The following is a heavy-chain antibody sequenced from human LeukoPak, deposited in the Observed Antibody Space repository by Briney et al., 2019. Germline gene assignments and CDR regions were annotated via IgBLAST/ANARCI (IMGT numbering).Heavy chain of an antibody. CDR1: GFTFSSYG. J-gene: IGHJ4*02. Sequence: PGGSLRLSCAASGFTFSSYGMHWVRQAPGEGLEWVAVIWYDGSNKYYADSVKGRFTISRDNSKNTLYLQMNSLRAEDTAVYYCARDPTVTRGVGFDYWGQGTLVTVSS. CDR3: ARDPTVTRGVGFDY. CDR2: IWYDGSNK. V-gene: IGHV3-33*01. D-gene: IGHD4-17*01.